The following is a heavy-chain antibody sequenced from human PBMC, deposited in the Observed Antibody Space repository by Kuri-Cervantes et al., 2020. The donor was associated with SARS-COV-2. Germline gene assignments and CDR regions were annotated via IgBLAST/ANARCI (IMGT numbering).Heavy chain of an antibody. D-gene: IGHD6-13*01. J-gene: IGHJ4*02. CDR2: ISNSGGST. Sequence: GGSLRLSCAASGFTFSSYAMRWVRQAPGKGLEWVSTISNSGGSTYYADSVKGRFTISRDNSKSTLYLEMNSLRDEDTGVYYCAKETGAAGSSWMSYFDNWGLGTQVTISS. CDR1: GFTFSSYA. CDR3: AKETGAAGSSWMSYFDN. V-gene: IGHV3-23*01.